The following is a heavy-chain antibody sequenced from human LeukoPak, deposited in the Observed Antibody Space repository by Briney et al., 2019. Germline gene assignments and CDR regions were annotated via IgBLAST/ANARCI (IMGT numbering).Heavy chain of an antibody. D-gene: IGHD3-10*01. CDR1: GGSISSYY. CDR2: ISYSGST. CDR3: ARSYYYGSGYAFDT. V-gene: IGHV4-59*08. J-gene: IGHJ3*02. Sequence: SETLSLTCTVSGGSISSYYWSWIRQPPGKGLEWIGYISYSGSTNYNPSLKSRVTISVDTSKNQFSLKLSSVTAADTAVFYCARSYYYGSGYAFDTWGQGTMVTVSS.